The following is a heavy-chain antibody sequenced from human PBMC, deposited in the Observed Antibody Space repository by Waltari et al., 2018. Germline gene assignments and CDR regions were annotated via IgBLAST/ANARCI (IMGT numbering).Heavy chain of an antibody. Sequence: QLQLQESGPGLVKPSETLSLTCSVSGASITNSNSYWSWIRQPPGKGLEWIGSIYYRGSTYSSPSLKSRGTISLDTSKNQLSLKVSSVTVADTAIYFCARNMESPYNAPYYFYYMDVWGKGTTVTVSS. J-gene: IGHJ6*03. D-gene: IGHD3-10*01. CDR3: ARNMESPYNAPYYFYYMDV. CDR2: IYYRGST. V-gene: IGHV4-39*01. CDR1: GASITNSNSY.